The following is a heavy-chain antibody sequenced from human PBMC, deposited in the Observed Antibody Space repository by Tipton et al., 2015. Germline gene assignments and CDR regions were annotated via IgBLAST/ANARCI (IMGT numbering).Heavy chain of an antibody. D-gene: IGHD5-18*01. CDR2: IYYSGTT. CDR1: GGSVSSGDYY. J-gene: IGHJ4*02. CDR3: ARSGDTYIDY. V-gene: IGHV4-31*03. Sequence: TLSLTCTISGGSVSSGDYYWSWIRQHPGKGLEWIGYIYYSGTTYYNPSLKSRLTISLDRSKSHFSLQLTSVTAADTAVYYCARSGDTYIDYWGQGTLVTVSS.